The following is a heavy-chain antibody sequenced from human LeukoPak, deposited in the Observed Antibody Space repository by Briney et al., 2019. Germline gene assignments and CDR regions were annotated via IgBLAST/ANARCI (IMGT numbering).Heavy chain of an antibody. V-gene: IGHV3-74*01. CDR2: INTDGRTT. Sequence: PGGSLRLSCAASGFTFSSYWMHWVRQAPGKGLVWVSRINTDGRTTNYADSVKGRFTISRDNAKNTLYLQMNSLRAEDTAVYYCARDITLTRGGRSDYWGHGTLVTVSA. J-gene: IGHJ4*01. CDR1: GFTFSSYW. CDR3: ARDITLTRGGRSDY. D-gene: IGHD3-10*01.